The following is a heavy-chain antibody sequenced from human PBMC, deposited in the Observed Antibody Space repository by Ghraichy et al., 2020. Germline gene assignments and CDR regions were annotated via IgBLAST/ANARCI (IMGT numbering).Heavy chain of an antibody. CDR2: IYSGGST. V-gene: IGHV4-61*01. CDR3: ARSDYGSFRFLDY. Sequence: SETLSLTCTVSGGSVSSGPYYWSWIRQPPGKGLEWIGCIYSGGSTNYNPSLKSRITMSLDTSKNQFSLKLNSVTAADTAVYYCARSDYGSFRFLDYWGQGTLVTVSS. D-gene: IGHD4-17*01. J-gene: IGHJ4*02. CDR1: GGSVSSGPYY.